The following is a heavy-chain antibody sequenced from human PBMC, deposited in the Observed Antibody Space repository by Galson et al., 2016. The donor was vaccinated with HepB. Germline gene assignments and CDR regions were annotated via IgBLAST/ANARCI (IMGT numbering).Heavy chain of an antibody. J-gene: IGHJ5*02. D-gene: IGHD1-20*01. CDR1: GYDFPNYW. CDR3: VRGDWYNWNWFDP. Sequence: QSGAEVKKPGESLHISCRASGYDFPNYWIGWVRQMPGKGPEWMGIIYPKDSKKRYSPSFQGQATISADKSNSTAYLQWHSLKASDTATYYCVRGDWYNWNWFDPWGQGTQVTVFS. V-gene: IGHV5-51*01. CDR2: IYPKDSKK.